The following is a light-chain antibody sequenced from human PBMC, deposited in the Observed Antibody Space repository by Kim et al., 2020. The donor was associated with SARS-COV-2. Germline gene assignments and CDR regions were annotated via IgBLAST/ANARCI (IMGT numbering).Light chain of an antibody. J-gene: IGLJ2*01. Sequence: GQKVTSSGSGSSSNIGSNQLAWDQQLPGTVPKLLIYDNDKRPSEISDRFSGSKSGTSATLGITGLQTGDEADYYCGTWDDTLAAVVFGGGTKLTVL. CDR1: SSNIGSNQ. CDR3: GTWDDTLAAVV. CDR2: DND. V-gene: IGLV1-51*01.